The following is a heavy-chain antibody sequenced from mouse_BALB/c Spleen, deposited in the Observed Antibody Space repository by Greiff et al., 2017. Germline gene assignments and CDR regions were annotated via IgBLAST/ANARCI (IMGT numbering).Heavy chain of an antibody. CDR2: ISSGSSTI. V-gene: IGHV5-17*02. Sequence: DVHLVESGGGLVQPGGSRKLSCAASGFTFSSFGMHWVRQAPEKGLEWVAYISSGSSTIYYADTVKGRFTISRDNPKNTLFLQMTSLRSEDTAMYYCARFRYGGDYWGQGTTLTVSS. D-gene: IGHD2-14*01. J-gene: IGHJ2*01. CDR1: GFTFSSFG. CDR3: ARFRYGGDY.